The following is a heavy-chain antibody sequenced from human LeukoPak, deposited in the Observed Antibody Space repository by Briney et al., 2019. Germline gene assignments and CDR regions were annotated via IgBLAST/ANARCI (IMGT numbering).Heavy chain of an antibody. V-gene: IGHV4-39*02. J-gene: IGHJ4*02. D-gene: IGHD3-3*01. CDR2: IYYSGRT. CDR3: ARDGPTLYYDFWSGYYPSFDY. Sequence: PSETLSLTCTVSGDSIRSSTYSWGWIRQPPGKGLEWIGSIYYSGRTYYNPSLKSRVTISVDTSNSQFSLKLSSVTAADTAVYYCARDGPTLYYDFWSGYYPSFDYWGQGTLVTVSS. CDR1: GDSIRSSTYS.